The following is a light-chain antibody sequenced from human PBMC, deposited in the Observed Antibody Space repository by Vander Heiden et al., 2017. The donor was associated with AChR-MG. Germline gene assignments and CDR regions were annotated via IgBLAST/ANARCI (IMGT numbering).Light chain of an antibody. CDR1: QRVKTNY. V-gene: IGKV3-20*01. CDR3: QQYTYAPPGYT. J-gene: IGKJ2*01. Sequence: EIVLTQSPGTLSLPPGERATLSCRASQRVKTNYLAWYLQKPGQAPRLLLYGASSRATGIPDRFSGSGSGTDFTLTINRLEPEDFAVYYCQQYTYAPPGYTFGQGTKLEIK. CDR2: GAS.